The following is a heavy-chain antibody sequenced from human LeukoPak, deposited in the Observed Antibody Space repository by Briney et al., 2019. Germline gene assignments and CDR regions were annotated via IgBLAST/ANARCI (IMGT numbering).Heavy chain of an antibody. Sequence: ASVKVSCKASGYTFTSYGISWVRQAPGQGLEWMGWISAYNDNTNYAQNFQGRVTMTTDTSPSTAYLELRSLRSDDTAGYYCARDLGRFITMSTRPDYWGQGALVTVSS. CDR1: GYTFTSYG. V-gene: IGHV1-18*04. CDR3: ARDLGRFITMSTRPDY. CDR2: ISAYNDNT. J-gene: IGHJ4*02. D-gene: IGHD5/OR15-5a*01.